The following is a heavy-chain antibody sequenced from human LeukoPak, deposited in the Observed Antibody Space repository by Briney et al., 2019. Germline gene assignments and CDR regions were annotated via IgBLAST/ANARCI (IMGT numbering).Heavy chain of an antibody. D-gene: IGHD3-3*01. CDR1: GYTFTGYY. CDR3: ARTNSYYDFWSDHYNWFDP. CDR2: INPNSGGT. Sequence: VASVKVSCKASGYTFTGYYMHWVRQAPGQGLEWVGWINPNSGGTKYAQKFQGRVTMTRDTSITTAYMELSRLRSDDTAVYYCARTNSYYDFWSDHYNWFDPWGQGTLVTVSS. J-gene: IGHJ5*02. V-gene: IGHV1-2*02.